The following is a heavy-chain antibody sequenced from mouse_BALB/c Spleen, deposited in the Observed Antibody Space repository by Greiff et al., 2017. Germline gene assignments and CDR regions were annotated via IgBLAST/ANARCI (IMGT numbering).Heavy chain of an antibody. CDR3: ASRAWFAY. CDR2: ISYSGST. Sequence: DVQLQESGPGLVKPSQSLSLTCTVTGYSITSDYAWNWIRQFPGNKLEWMGYISYSGSTSYNPSLKSRISITRDTSKNQFFLQLNSVTTEDTATYYCASRAWFAYWGQGTLVTVSA. D-gene: IGHD3-1*01. CDR1: GYSITSDYA. J-gene: IGHJ3*01. V-gene: IGHV3-2*02.